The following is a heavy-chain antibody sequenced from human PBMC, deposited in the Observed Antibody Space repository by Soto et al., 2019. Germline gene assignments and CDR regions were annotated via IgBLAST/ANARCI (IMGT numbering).Heavy chain of an antibody. Sequence: TLSLTCTVSGGSISSGGYYWSWIRQHPGKGLEWIGYIYYSGSTYYNPSLKSRVTISVDTSKNQFSLKLSSVTAADTAVYYCARVMTTVTTIYFDYWGQGTLVTVSS. J-gene: IGHJ4*02. CDR1: GGSISSGGYY. D-gene: IGHD4-4*01. V-gene: IGHV4-31*03. CDR2: IYYSGST. CDR3: ARVMTTVTTIYFDY.